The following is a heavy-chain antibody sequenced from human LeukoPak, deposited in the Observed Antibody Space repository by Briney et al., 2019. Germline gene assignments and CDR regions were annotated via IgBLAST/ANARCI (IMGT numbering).Heavy chain of an antibody. J-gene: IGHJ5*02. Sequence: SVKVSCKASGGTFSSYAISWVRQAPGQGLEWMGRIIPILGIANYAQKFQGRVTITADKSTSTAYMELSSLRSEDTAVYYCARRSYCGGDCYYNWFDPWGRGTLVTVSS. CDR3: ARRSYCGGDCYYNWFDP. V-gene: IGHV1-69*04. CDR1: GGTFSSYA. D-gene: IGHD2-21*02. CDR2: IIPILGIA.